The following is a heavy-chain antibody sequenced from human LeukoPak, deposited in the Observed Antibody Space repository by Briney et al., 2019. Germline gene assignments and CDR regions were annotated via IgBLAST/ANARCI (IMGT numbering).Heavy chain of an antibody. V-gene: IGHV3-23*01. J-gene: IGHJ4*02. Sequence: GGSLRLSCAASGFTFSNYAMSWVRKAPGQGLELVSGLSVSGHSTYYADSVEGRFTTSRDNSKNTLHLQMNSLRAEDTAVYYCARPFGDYPYATFDYWGQGTLVTVSS. CDR1: GFTFSNYA. CDR2: LSVSGHST. CDR3: ARPFGDYPYATFDY. D-gene: IGHD4-17*01.